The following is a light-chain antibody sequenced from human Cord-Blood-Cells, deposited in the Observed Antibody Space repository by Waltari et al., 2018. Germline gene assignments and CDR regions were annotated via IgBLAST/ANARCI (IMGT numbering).Light chain of an antibody. J-gene: IGKJ4*01. CDR3: QQYNNWPPLT. CDR2: GAS. Sequence: EIVMTQSPATLSVSPGERATRSCSASQSVSSNLAWYQQKPGHAPRLLIYGASTTATGIPARCSGSWSGTEFTLTISSLQSEDFAVYCCQQYNNWPPLTFGGGTKVEIK. CDR1: QSVSSN. V-gene: IGKV3-15*01.